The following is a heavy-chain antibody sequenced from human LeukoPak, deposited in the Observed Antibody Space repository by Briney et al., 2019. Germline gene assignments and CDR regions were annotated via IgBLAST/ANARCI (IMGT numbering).Heavy chain of an antibody. CDR2: ISGSGGST. D-gene: IGHD6-13*01. J-gene: IGHJ6*02. V-gene: IGHV3-23*01. CDR3: AKGPGIAAPEATYYYYYGMDV. CDR1: GFTFSSYA. Sequence: GGSLRLSCAASGFTFSSYAMSWVRQAPGKGLEWVSAISGSGGSTYYADSVKGRFTISRDNSKNTLYLQMNSLRAEDTAVYYCAKGPGIAAPEATYYYYYGMDVWGQGTTVTVSS.